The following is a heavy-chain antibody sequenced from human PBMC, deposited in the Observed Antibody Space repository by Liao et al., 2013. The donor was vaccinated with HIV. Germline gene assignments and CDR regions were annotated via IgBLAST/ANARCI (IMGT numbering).Heavy chain of an antibody. CDR3: ARSGPYYYYMDV. CDR2: IYYNGNS. J-gene: IGHJ6*03. CDR1: GGSMSSTSYY. D-gene: IGHD3-10*01. Sequence: QLQLQESGPGLVKPSETLSLTCTVSGGSMSSTSYYWGWIRQPPGKGLEWIGSIYYNGNSYYNSSLKSRVTISVDTSRNRFSLKLTSVTAADTAVYYCARSGPYYYYMDVWGERDHRSPSP. V-gene: IGHV4-39*07.